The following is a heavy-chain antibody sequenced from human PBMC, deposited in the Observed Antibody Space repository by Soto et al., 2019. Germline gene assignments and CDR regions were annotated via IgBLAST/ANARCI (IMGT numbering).Heavy chain of an antibody. CDR1: GGSISTNNW. J-gene: IGHJ4*02. Sequence: QMHLQESGPGLVRPSGTLSLTCTVSGGSISTNNWWHWVRQSPVKGLEWIGEIHHTGSINYSPSLKSRVTMSVDQSNIQFSLSLTSVTAADTAVYFCARERGAGTYQGFDYWGQGTLVTVSS. D-gene: IGHD1-26*01. CDR2: IHHTGSI. CDR3: ARERGAGTYQGFDY. V-gene: IGHV4-4*02.